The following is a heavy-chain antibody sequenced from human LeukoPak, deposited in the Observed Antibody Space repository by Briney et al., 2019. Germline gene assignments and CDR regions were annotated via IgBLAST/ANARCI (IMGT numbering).Heavy chain of an antibody. CDR2: INHSGST. J-gene: IGHJ6*03. CDR1: GDSISSSNCY. V-gene: IGHV4-61*05. D-gene: IGHD5-18*01. Sequence: PSETLSLTCTVSGDSISSSNCYWGWIRQPPGKGLEWIGEINHSGSTNYSPSLKSRLTISVDKSKNQFSLNLKSVTAADTAVYFCARWIPYYYYMDVWSKGTTVTVSS. CDR3: ARWIPYYYYMDV.